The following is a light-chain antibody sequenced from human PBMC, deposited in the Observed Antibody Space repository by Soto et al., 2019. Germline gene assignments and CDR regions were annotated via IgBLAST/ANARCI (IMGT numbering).Light chain of an antibody. CDR1: SSDVGGYNY. Sequence: QSALTQSASVSGSPGQSITISCTGTSSDVGGYNYVSWYQQHPGKAPKLIIYDVSNRPSGVSTRFSGSKSGNTASLTISGLEAEAEADYSCSSYTSTNSWVFGGGTKVTVL. J-gene: IGLJ3*02. V-gene: IGLV2-14*01. CDR2: DVS. CDR3: SSYTSTNSWV.